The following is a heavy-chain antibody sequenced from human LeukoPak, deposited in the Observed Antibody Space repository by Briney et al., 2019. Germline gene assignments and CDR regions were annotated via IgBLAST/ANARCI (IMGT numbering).Heavy chain of an antibody. CDR2: IIPIYSTT. CDR1: GGTFSNYA. Sequence: GASVKVSCKASGGTFSNYAVSWVRQAPGQGLEWMGGIIPIYSTTNYAQKFQGRVTITADKSTSTVYMELSSLRSEDTAVYYCARDRWPVTRIQYYYYMDVWGKGTTVTVSS. V-gene: IGHV1-69*06. CDR3: ARDRWPVTRIQYYYYMDV. J-gene: IGHJ6*03. D-gene: IGHD4-17*01.